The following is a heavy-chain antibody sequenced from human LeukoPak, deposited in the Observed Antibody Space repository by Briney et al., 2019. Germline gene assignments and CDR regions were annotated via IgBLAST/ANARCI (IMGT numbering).Heavy chain of an antibody. D-gene: IGHD2-15*01. Sequence: ASVKVSCKASGYTFTSYDINWVRQAPGQGLEWMGWMNPNNGNTDSAQKFKGRLTMTTDTSISTAYLELSSLRSEDTAVYYCARVPSYCDGGSCYADYWGHGTQVTISS. CDR1: GYTFTSYD. J-gene: IGHJ4*01. CDR3: ARVPSYCDGGSCYADY. V-gene: IGHV1-8*01. CDR2: MNPNNGNT.